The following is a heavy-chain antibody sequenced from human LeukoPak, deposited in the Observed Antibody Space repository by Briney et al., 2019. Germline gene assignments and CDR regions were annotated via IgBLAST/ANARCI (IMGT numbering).Heavy chain of an antibody. Sequence: GASVKVSCKASGGTFSSYAISWVRQAPGQGLEWMGRIIPIFGIANYAQKFQGRVTITADKSTSTAYMELSSPRSEDTAVYYCARVVAAAGLDYWGQGTLVTVSS. CDR2: IIPIFGIA. CDR3: ARVVAAAGLDY. CDR1: GGTFSSYA. J-gene: IGHJ4*02. D-gene: IGHD6-13*01. V-gene: IGHV1-69*04.